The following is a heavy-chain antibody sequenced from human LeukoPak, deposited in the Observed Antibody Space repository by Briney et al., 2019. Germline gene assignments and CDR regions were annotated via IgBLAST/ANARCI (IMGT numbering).Heavy chain of an antibody. CDR1: GVTFSNYA. D-gene: IGHD2-8*01. CDR3: ARLMYYFYYMDV. J-gene: IGHJ6*03. V-gene: IGHV3-23*01. Sequence: HPGGSLRLSCAASGVTFSNYAMTWVRQAPGMGLEWVSAISGDGVSKYYADSVRGRFTVSRDNSRNTLFLQMSSLRAGDTAIYFCARLMYYFYYMDVWGKGTTVTVSS. CDR2: ISGDGVSK.